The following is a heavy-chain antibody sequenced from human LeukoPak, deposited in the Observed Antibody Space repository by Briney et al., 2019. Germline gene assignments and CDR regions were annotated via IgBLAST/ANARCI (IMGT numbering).Heavy chain of an antibody. Sequence: PGGSLRLSCAASGFTFSSYAMSWVRQAPGKGLVWVSRIKGDGITITYADSVKGRFTISRDNAKNTLYLQMNSLRAEDTAVYYCLRDLNWSLDQWGQGTLVTVSS. D-gene: IGHD1-20*01. V-gene: IGHV3-74*01. CDR3: LRDLNWSLDQ. CDR1: GFTFSSYA. J-gene: IGHJ4*02. CDR2: IKGDGITI.